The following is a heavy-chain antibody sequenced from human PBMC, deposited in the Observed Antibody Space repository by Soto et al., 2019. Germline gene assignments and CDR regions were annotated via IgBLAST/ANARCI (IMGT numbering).Heavy chain of an antibody. V-gene: IGHV1-2*02. CDR2: INPNSGGT. CDR3: ARETGP. Sequence: ASVKVSCKASGGTFSSYAISWVRQAPGQGLEWLGWINPNSGGTSYAQNFQGRVTITRDTSIGTAYMELRSLRSDDTAMYYCARETGPWGQGTLVTVSS. CDR1: GGTFSSYA. J-gene: IGHJ5*02.